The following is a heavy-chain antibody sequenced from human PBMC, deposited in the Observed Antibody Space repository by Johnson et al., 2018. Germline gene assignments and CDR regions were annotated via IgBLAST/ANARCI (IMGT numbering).Heavy chain of an antibody. V-gene: IGHV1-69*09. CDR2: IIPIVEIA. D-gene: IGHD3-10*01. CDR1: GGTLSSHS. Sequence: QVQLVESGAEVKKPGSSVKVSCKAYGGTLSSHSITWVRQAPGQGLEWMGRIIPIVEIAHYAKKFQGRVTITADKATSTAYMELSSLTSEETAGYYCARDEEGMSMVRGALNYYYLDVWGKGTTVIVSS. J-gene: IGHJ6*03. CDR3: ARDEEGMSMVRGALNYYYLDV.